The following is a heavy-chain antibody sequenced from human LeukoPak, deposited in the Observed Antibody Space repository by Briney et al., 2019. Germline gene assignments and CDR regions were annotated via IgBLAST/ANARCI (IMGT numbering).Heavy chain of an antibody. V-gene: IGHV3-48*03. CDR2: ISSSGSTI. CDR3: ARAGYYGMDV. Sequence: GGSLRLSCAASGFTFDDSWVHWVRQAPGKGLVWVSYISSSGSTIYYADSVKGRFTISRDNAKNSLYLQMNSLRAEDTAVYYCARAGYYGMDVWGQGTTVTVSS. CDR1: GFTFDDSW. J-gene: IGHJ6*02.